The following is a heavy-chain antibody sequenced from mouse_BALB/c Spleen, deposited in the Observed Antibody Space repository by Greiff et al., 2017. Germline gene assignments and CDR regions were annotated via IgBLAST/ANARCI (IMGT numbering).Heavy chain of an antibody. Sequence: EVQLVESGPGLVKPSQSLSLTCSVTGYSITSGYYWNWIRQFPGNKLEWMGYISYDGSNNYNPSLKNRISITRDTSKNQFFLKLNTVTTEDTATYDCAREDYYGSSSSWFAYWGQGTLVTVSA. V-gene: IGHV3-6*02. CDR3: AREDYYGSSSSWFAY. D-gene: IGHD1-1*01. CDR1: GYSITSGYY. J-gene: IGHJ3*01. CDR2: ISYDGSN.